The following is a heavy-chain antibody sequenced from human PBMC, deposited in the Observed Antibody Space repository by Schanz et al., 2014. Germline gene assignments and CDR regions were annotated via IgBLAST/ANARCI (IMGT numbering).Heavy chain of an antibody. Sequence: EVQLVESGGGLVQPGGSLRVSCAASGFTFNTSWFHWVRQPPGKGLLWVSRVSRDGSETTYVDSVKGRFTIARDTSENTVYLQMNSLRAEDTAVYYCARDPPGPPGYGMDVWGQGTTVTVSS. CDR2: VSRDGSET. J-gene: IGHJ6*02. CDR1: GFTFNTSW. V-gene: IGHV3-74*01. CDR3: ARDPPGPPGYGMDV.